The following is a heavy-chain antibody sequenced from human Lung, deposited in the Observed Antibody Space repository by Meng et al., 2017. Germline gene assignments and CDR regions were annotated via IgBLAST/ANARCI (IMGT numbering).Heavy chain of an antibody. V-gene: IGHV4-34*01. Sequence: QVQRQRWGAGLLKPSATLSLTVVVSWGSFSYYYWSWIRQPPGKGLEWIGEINHSGSTNYNPSLESRATISVDTSQNNLSLKLSSVTAADSAVYYCARGPTTMAHDFDYWGQGTPVTVSS. CDR3: ARGPTTMAHDFDY. CDR1: WGSFSYYY. CDR2: INHSGST. J-gene: IGHJ4*02. D-gene: IGHD4-11*01.